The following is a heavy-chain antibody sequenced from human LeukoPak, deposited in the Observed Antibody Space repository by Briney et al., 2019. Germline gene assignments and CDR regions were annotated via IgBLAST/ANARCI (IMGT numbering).Heavy chain of an antibody. J-gene: IGHJ6*02. V-gene: IGHV1-3*01. CDR1: GYTFTSHA. Sequence: ASVKLSCKASGYTFTSHALHWARQAPGESLEWMAWINGATGNTEYSQKFQARVTITRDTSASTVYMELSSLRSEDTAVYYCARSIIIVPNTSYYYYYMDVWGQGTTVTVSS. D-gene: IGHD2/OR15-2a*01. CDR3: ARSIIIVPNTSYYYYYMDV. CDR2: INGATGNT.